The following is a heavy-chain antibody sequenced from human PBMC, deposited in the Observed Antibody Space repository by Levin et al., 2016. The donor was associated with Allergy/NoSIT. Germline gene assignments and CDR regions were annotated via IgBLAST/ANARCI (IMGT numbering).Heavy chain of an antibody. V-gene: IGHV3-15*01. CDR2: IKSKTDGGTT. CDR3: LWEVDV. Sequence: VRQAPGKGLEWVGRIKSKTDGGTTDYAAPVKGRFTISRDDSKNTLYLQMNSLKTEDTAVYYCLWEVDVWGQGTMVTVSS. J-gene: IGHJ6*02. D-gene: IGHD1-26*01.